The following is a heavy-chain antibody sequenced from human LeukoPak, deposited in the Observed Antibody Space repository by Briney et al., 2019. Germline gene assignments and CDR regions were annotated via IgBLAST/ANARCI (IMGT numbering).Heavy chain of an antibody. Sequence: PAGSLRLSCAASGFTFSSYAMSWVPQAPGKGLEWVSAISGSGGSTYYADSVKGRFTISRDNSKNTLYLQMNSLRAEDTAVYYCANLAAPGQTAQDYWGQGTLVTVSS. D-gene: IGHD6-6*01. J-gene: IGHJ4*02. CDR1: GFTFSSYA. CDR2: ISGSGGST. V-gene: IGHV3-23*01. CDR3: ANLAAPGQTAQDY.